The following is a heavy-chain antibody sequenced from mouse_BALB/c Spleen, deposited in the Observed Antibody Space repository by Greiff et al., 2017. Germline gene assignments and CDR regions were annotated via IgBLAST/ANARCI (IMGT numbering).Heavy chain of an antibody. CDR2: INPGSGGT. Sequence: QVQLKQSGAELVRPGTSVKVSCKASGYAFTNYLIEWVKQRPGQGLEWIGVINPGSGGTNYNEKFKGKATLTADNSSSTAYMQLSSLTSDDSAVYFCARPNSAWFAYWGQGTLVTVSA. D-gene: IGHD3-1*01. CDR1: GYAFTNYL. CDR3: ARPNSAWFAY. J-gene: IGHJ3*01. V-gene: IGHV1-54*01.